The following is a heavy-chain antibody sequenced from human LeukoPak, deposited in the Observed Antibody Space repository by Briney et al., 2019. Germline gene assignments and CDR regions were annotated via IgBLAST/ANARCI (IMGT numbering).Heavy chain of an antibody. V-gene: IGHV4-39*01. CDR3: ARGDCSGGSCYLFDY. J-gene: IGHJ4*02. CDR1: GGSISSSSYC. CDR2: IYYSGST. D-gene: IGHD2-15*01. Sequence: SETLSLTCTVSGGSISSSSYCWGWIRQPPGKGLEWIGSIYYSGSTYYNPSLKSRVTISVDTSKNQFSLKLSSVTAADTAVYYCARGDCSGGSCYLFDYWGQGALVTVSS.